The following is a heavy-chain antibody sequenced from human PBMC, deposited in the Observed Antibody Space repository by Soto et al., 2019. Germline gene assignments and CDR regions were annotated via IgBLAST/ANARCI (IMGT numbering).Heavy chain of an antibody. J-gene: IGHJ3*02. D-gene: IGHD6-19*01. CDR2: IYYSGST. V-gene: IGHV4-59*08. CDR3: ARPYSSGWYAAFDI. Sequence: QVQLQESGPGLVKPSETLSLTCTVSGGSISSYYWSWIRQPPGKGLEWIGYIYYSGSTNYNPSLKRRVPLSVHTSKNPFSLKLSSVTAADTAVYYCARPYSSGWYAAFDIWGQGTMVTVSS. CDR1: GGSISSYY.